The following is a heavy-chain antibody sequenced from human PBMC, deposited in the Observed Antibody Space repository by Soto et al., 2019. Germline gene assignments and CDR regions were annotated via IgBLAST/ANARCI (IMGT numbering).Heavy chain of an antibody. Sequence: PGGSLRLSCAASGFTFSNYWMHWVRQAPGKGLVWVSRINIDGSGTTYADSVKGRFTISRDNAKNTVFLEMKTLRAEDTAVYYCARDSYAPRGWGQGTTVTVSS. J-gene: IGHJ6*02. CDR2: INIDGSGT. CDR1: GFTFSNYW. CDR3: ARDSYAPRG. V-gene: IGHV3-74*03. D-gene: IGHD4-17*01.